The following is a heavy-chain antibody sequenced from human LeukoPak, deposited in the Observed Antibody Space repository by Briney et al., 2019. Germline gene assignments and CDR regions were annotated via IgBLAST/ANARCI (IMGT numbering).Heavy chain of an antibody. D-gene: IGHD6-13*01. CDR3: ARGRGIAL. J-gene: IGHJ4*02. CDR1: GFTLSNYW. V-gene: IGHV3-7*01. CDR2: IEEDGNKK. Sequence: PGGSLRLSCATSGFTLSNYWMNWVRQAPGKGLEWVANIEEDGNKKNYVDSEKGRFTISRDNVKNSIYLQMNSLRADDTAVYYCARGRGIALWGQGTLVTVSS.